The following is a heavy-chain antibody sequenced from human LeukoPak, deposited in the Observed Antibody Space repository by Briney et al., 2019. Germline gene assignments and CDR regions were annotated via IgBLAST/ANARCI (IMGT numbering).Heavy chain of an antibody. CDR1: GYTFTGHY. J-gene: IGHJ4*02. V-gene: IGHV1-2*02. CDR3: ARDCSGGSCYSAFDY. CDR2: INPNSGGT. Sequence: GASVKVSCKASGYTFTGHYMHWVRQAPGQGLEWMGWINPNSGGTNYAQKFQGRVTMTRDTSISTAYMELSRLRSDDTAVYYCARDCSGGSCYSAFDYWGQGTLVTVSS. D-gene: IGHD2-15*01.